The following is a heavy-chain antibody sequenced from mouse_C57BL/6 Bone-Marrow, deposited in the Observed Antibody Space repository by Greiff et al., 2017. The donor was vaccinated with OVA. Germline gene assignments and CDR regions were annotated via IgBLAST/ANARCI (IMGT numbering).Heavy chain of an antibody. CDR1: GYAFSSSW. Sequence: QVQLKESGPELVKPGASVKISCKASGYAFSSSWMNWVKQRPGKGLEWIGRIYPGDGDTNYNGKFKGKATLTADKSSSTAYMQLSSLASEDSAVYFCARSYFGYWGQGTTLTVSS. CDR2: IYPGDGDT. J-gene: IGHJ2*01. V-gene: IGHV1-82*01. CDR3: ARSYFGY.